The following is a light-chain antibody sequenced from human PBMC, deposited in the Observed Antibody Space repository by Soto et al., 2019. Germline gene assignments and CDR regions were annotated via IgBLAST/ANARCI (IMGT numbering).Light chain of an antibody. CDR2: DVS. J-gene: IGLJ2*01. Sequence: QSALTQPASVSGSPGQSITISCTGTSRAVGGYNYVSWYQQHPGKAPKLMIYDVSNRPSGVSNRFSGSKSGNTASLTISGLQAEDEADYYCSSYTSSSVVFGGGTK. CDR3: SSYTSSSVV. CDR1: SRAVGGYNY. V-gene: IGLV2-14*01.